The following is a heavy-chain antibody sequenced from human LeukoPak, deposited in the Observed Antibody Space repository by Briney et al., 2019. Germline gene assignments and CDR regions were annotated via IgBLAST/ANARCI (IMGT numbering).Heavy chain of an antibody. CDR2: IYYSGST. CDR3: ARQSLLTGYRPYYYYGMDV. J-gene: IGHJ6*02. V-gene: IGHV4-59*08. CDR1: GGSISSYY. Sequence: SETLSLTCTVSGGSISSYYCSWIRQPPGKGLEGNGYIYYSGSTNYNPPLKSRLPISVDTSKNQFSLKLSSVTAADTAVYYCARQSLLTGYRPYYYYGMDVWGQGTTVTVSS. D-gene: IGHD3-9*01.